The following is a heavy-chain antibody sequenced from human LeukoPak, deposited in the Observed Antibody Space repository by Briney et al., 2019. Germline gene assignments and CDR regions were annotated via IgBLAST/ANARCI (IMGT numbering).Heavy chain of an antibody. CDR2: ISGSGGST. J-gene: IGHJ4*02. CDR3: AKGYYDYVWGSYYFDY. CDR1: GFTFSSYA. V-gene: IGHV3-23*01. Sequence: GGSLNLPWAASGFTFSSYAMSWVRQAPGKGLEWVSAISGSGGSTYYADSVKGRFTISRDNSRDTLYLQMNSLRAEDTAVYYCAKGYYDYVWGSYYFDYWGQGTLVTVSS. D-gene: IGHD3-16*01.